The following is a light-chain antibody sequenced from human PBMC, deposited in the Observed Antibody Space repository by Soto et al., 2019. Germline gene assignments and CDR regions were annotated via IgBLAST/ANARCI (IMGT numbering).Light chain of an antibody. Sequence: EIVMTQSPATLSVSPGARATLSCRASQSVSSLLAWYQQKPGQAPRLLIYRASTRATGIPARFSGSGSGTEFTLTISRLQSADFAVYYCQQFNSWPFTFGGGTRVEIK. CDR1: QSVSSL. CDR2: RAS. CDR3: QQFNSWPFT. V-gene: IGKV3-15*01. J-gene: IGKJ4*01.